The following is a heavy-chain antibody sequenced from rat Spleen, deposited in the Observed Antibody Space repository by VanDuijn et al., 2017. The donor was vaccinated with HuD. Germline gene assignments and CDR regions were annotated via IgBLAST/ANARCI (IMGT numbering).Heavy chain of an antibody. D-gene: IGHD1-10*01. V-gene: IGHV5-29*01. J-gene: IGHJ3*01. CDR1: GFTLSDYS. CDR3: ARHNNYWFAY. CDR2: MSYDGGNT. Sequence: EVQLVESDGGLVQPGRSLKLSCTASGFTLSDYSMAWVRQAPTKGLEWVATMSYDGGNTYYRDSVKGRFTVSRNNAKNTQYLQMDSLRSEDTATYYCARHNNYWFAYWGQGTLVTVSS.